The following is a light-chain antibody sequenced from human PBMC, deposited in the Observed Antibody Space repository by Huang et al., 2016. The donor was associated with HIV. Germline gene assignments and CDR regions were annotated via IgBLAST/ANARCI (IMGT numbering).Light chain of an antibody. Sequence: EIVLTQSPATLSVSPGERATLSCRASQSISTYLAWYQHKPAQAPSLRIYGASTRAIGIPARFSGSGSGTEFTLTISSLQSEDFAVYYCQQYNNWPPEVTFGPGTKVDIK. CDR2: GAS. J-gene: IGKJ3*01. CDR1: QSISTY. V-gene: IGKV3-15*01. CDR3: QQYNNWPPEVT.